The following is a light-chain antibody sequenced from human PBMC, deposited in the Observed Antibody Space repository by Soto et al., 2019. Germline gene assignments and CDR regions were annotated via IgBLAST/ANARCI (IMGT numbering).Light chain of an antibody. CDR2: DAS. J-gene: IGKJ1*01. CDR3: QQYNSYWT. Sequence: DIQMTQYPSTLSASIGDRVTITCRASESIRTWLAWYQHKPGKAPKFLIYDASSLESGVPSRFSGSGSGTEFTLTISSLQPDDFATYYCQQYNSYWTFGQGTKVDI. V-gene: IGKV1-5*01. CDR1: ESIRTW.